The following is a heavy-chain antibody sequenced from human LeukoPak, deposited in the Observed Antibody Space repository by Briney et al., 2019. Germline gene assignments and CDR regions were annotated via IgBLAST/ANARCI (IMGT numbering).Heavy chain of an antibody. Sequence: GGSPRLSCAASGFTSSSYSMNWVRQAPGKGLEWVSSISSSSSYIYYADSVKGRFTISRDNAKNSLYLQMNSLRAEDTAVYYCARDGPSSSYDYWGQGTLVTVSS. CDR2: ISSSSSYI. CDR3: ARDGPSSSYDY. J-gene: IGHJ4*02. CDR1: GFTSSSYS. V-gene: IGHV3-21*01. D-gene: IGHD6-13*01.